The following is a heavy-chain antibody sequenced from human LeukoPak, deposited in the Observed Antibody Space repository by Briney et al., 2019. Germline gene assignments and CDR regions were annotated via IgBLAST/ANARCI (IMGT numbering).Heavy chain of an antibody. D-gene: IGHD2-2*01. V-gene: IGHV3-15*01. CDR2: IKSKIDGETT. CDR3: TTDGGVVGHLWLSH. CDR1: GFTSINAW. Sequence: GGSLRLSCAASGFTSINAWMSWVRQAPGKGLEWVGRIKSKIDGETTDYAAPVKGRFTISRDDSKNTLFLQMNSLKTDDTAVYYCTTDGGVVGHLWLSHWGQGTLVTVSS. J-gene: IGHJ4*02.